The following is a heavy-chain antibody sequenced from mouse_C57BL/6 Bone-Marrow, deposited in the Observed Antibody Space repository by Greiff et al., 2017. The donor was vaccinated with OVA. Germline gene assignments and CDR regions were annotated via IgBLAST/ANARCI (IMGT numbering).Heavy chain of an antibody. CDR3: ARRTGTGYIDV. Sequence: EVKLMESGGGLVQPGESLKLSCESNEYEFPSYDMSWVRKTPEKRLELVAAINSDGGSTYYPDTMERRFIISRDNTKKSLYLQMSSLRSEDTALYYCARRTGTGYIDVWGKGTTVTVSS. CDR1: EYEFPSYD. V-gene: IGHV5-2*03. CDR2: INSDGGST. J-gene: IGHJ1*03. D-gene: IGHD4-1*01.